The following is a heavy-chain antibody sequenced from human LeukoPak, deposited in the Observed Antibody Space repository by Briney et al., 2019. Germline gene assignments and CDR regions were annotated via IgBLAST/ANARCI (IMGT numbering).Heavy chain of an antibody. CDR2: ISSSSSYI. CDR3: ARVLRYCSSTSCQEEDY. D-gene: IGHD2-2*01. J-gene: IGHJ4*02. Sequence: GGSLRLSCAASGFTFGSYSMNWVRQAPGKGLEWVSSISSSSSYIYYADSVKGRFTISRDNAKNSLYLQMNSLRAEDTAVYYCARVLRYCSSTSCQEEDYWGQGTLVTVSS. V-gene: IGHV3-21*01. CDR1: GFTFGSYS.